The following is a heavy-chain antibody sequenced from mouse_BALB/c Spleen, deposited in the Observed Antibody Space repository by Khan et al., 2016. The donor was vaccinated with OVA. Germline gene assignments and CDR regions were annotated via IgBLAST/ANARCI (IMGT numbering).Heavy chain of an antibody. CDR2: IRLKSNNYAT. D-gene: IGHD2-3*01. V-gene: IGHV6-6*02. CDR3: AHDREGAY. CDR1: GFTFSNYW. Sequence: EVKLEVSGGGLVQPGGSMKLSCVASGFTFSNYWMNWVRQSPEKGLEWVAEIRLKSNNYATHYAESVKGRFTIPRDDSKSSVYLQMNNLSAESTGIYYCAHDREGAYWGQGTTLTVSS. J-gene: IGHJ2*01.